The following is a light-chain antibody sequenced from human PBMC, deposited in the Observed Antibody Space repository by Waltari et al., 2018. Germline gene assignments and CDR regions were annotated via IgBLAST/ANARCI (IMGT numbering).Light chain of an antibody. J-gene: IGLJ2*01. CDR3: AAWDDSLNGPI. CDR2: SND. Sequence: QSVLTQPPSVSAAPRPRVTLSCSGSISNIGNYAVHWYQQLPGKAPKLLIYSNDVLASGVSDRFSGSKSGSSASLAISGLQSEDEAEYYCAAWDDSLNGPIFGGGTKVTVL. CDR1: ISNIGNYA. V-gene: IGLV1-36*01.